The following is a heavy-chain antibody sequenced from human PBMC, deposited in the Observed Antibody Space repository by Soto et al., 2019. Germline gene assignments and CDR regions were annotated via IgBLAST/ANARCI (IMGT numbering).Heavy chain of an antibody. J-gene: IGHJ6*02. V-gene: IGHV3-23*01. D-gene: IGHD3-3*01. CDR2: ISGSGGST. CDR3: AKTPPRPITIFGVHPTSYYYYGMDV. Sequence: EVQLLESGGGLVQPGGSLRLSCAASGFTFSSYAMSWVRQAPGKGLEWVSAISGSGGSTYYADSVKGRFTISRDNSKNTLYLQMNSLRAEDTAVYYCAKTPPRPITIFGVHPTSYYYYGMDVWGQGTTVTVSS. CDR1: GFTFSSYA.